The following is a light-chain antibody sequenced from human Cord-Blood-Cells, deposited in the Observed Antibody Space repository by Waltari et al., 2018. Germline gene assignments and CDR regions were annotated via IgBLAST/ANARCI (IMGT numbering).Light chain of an antibody. Sequence: LAVSLGERATINCKSSQSVLYSSNNKNYLAWYQQKPGQPPKLLIYWASTRESGVPDRFSGSGSGTDFTLTISSLQAEDVAVYYCQQYYSTPPYTFGQGTKLEIK. CDR1: QSVLYSSNNKNY. CDR2: WAS. V-gene: IGKV4-1*01. J-gene: IGKJ2*01. CDR3: QQYYSTPPYT.